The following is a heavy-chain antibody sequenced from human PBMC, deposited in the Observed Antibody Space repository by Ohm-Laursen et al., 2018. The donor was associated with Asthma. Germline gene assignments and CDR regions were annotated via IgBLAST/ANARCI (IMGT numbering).Heavy chain of an antibody. V-gene: IGHV4-59*07. J-gene: IGHJ4*02. CDR2: IDNSGSS. CDR3: ARLDWAQSMFDS. Sequence: SDTLSLTCTVSGGSISSDYWSWIRQPPGKGLEWIGYIDNSGSSDYNPALKSRVTISVDTSKNQFSLKLSSVTAADTALYFCARLDWAQSMFDSWGQGTLVIVSS. D-gene: IGHD3-9*01. CDR1: GGSISSDY.